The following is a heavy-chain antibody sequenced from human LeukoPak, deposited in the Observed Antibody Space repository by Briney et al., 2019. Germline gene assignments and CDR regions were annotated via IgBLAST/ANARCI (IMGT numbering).Heavy chain of an antibody. CDR3: AADAYYYDSSGSVPLFDY. CDR2: IVVGSGNT. V-gene: IGHV1-58*01. J-gene: IGHJ4*02. Sequence: ASVKVSCKASGFTFTNSAVQWVRQARGQRLEWIGWIVVGSGNTNYAQKFQERVTITRDMSTSTAYMELSSLRSEDTAVYYCAADAYYYDSSGSVPLFDYWGQGILVTVSS. D-gene: IGHD3-22*01. CDR1: GFTFTNSA.